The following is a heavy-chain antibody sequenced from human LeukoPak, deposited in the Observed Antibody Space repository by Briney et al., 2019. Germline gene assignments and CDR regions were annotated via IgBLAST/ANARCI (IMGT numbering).Heavy chain of an antibody. D-gene: IGHD3-16*02. V-gene: IGHV3-15*01. CDR3: TTEGLYYDYVWGSYRYGDY. CDR1: GFTFSNAW. J-gene: IGHJ4*02. Sequence: GGSLRLSCAVSGFTFSNAWMSWVRQAPGKGLEWVGRIKNKTDGGTTDYAAPVKGRFTISRDDSKNTLYLQMNSLKTEDTAVYYCTTEGLYYDYVWGSYRYGDYWGQGTLVTVSS. CDR2: IKNKTDGGTT.